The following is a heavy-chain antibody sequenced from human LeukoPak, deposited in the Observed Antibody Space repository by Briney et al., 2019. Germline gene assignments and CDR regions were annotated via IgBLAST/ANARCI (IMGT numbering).Heavy chain of an antibody. Sequence: GASVTVSFKSAGYTFTNYDINWVRQAAGQGLEWMGCMNPNSGNTGYAQKFQGRVTMTRNTAISTAYMELSSLRSEDTAVYYCARSPSQNYDFWSGYSFYYYYGMDVWGQGTTVTVSS. CDR3: ARSPSQNYDFWSGYSFYYYYGMDV. J-gene: IGHJ6*02. V-gene: IGHV1-8*01. CDR1: GYTFTNYD. D-gene: IGHD3-3*01. CDR2: MNPNSGNT.